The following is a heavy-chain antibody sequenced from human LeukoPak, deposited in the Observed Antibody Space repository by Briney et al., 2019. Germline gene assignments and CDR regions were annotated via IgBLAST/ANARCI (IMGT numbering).Heavy chain of an antibody. J-gene: IGHJ4*02. V-gene: IGHV3-23*01. CDR1: GFTFSSYA. Sequence: GGSLRLSCAASGFTFSSYAMSWVRQAPGKGLEWVSAISGGGGSTYYADSVKGRFTISRDNSKNTLYLQMNSLRAEDTAVYYCAKDSPFEYSSTLFDYWGQGTLVTVSS. CDR3: AKDSPFEYSSTLFDY. D-gene: IGHD6-6*01. CDR2: ISGGGGST.